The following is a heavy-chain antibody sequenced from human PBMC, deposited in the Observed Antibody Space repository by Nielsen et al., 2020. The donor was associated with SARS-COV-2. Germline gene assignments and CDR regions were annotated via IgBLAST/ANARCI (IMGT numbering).Heavy chain of an antibody. CDR2: IDPSDSYT. J-gene: IGHJ5*02. D-gene: IGHD3-22*01. Sequence: GESLKISCKGSGYSFTSYWISWVRQMPGKGLEWMGRIDPSDSYTNYSPSFQGHVTISADKSISTAYLQWSSLKASDTAMYYCARPMYYYDSSGYYDWFDPWGQGTLATVSS. V-gene: IGHV5-10-1*01. CDR3: ARPMYYYDSSGYYDWFDP. CDR1: GYSFTSYW.